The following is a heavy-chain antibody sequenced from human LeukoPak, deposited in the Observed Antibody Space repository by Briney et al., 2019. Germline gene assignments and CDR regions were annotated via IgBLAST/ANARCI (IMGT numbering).Heavy chain of an antibody. J-gene: IGHJ4*02. Sequence: SETLSLTCTVSGGSINNYWNWIRQPAGKGLEWIGRIFASGSPNYNPSLKSRVSMSVDTSSNQFSLKLSSVTAADTAVYYCARDGAVNMRGWYFDYWAQGALVPVSS. CDR1: GGSINNY. CDR2: IFASGSP. V-gene: IGHV4-4*07. D-gene: IGHD2/OR15-2a*01. CDR3: ARDGAVNMRGWYFDY.